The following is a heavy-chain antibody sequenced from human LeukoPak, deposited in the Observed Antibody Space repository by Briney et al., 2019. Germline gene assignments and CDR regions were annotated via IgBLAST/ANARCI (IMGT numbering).Heavy chain of an antibody. CDR2: FDPEDGET. D-gene: IGHD6-19*01. J-gene: IGHJ3*02. CDR1: GYTLTELS. CDR3: VLSSGWYDIAFDI. V-gene: IGHV1-24*01. Sequence: VSVKVSCKVSGYTLTELSMHWVRQAPGKGLEWMGGFDPEDGETIYAQKFQGRVTMTEDTSTDTAYMELSSLRSEDTAVYYCVLSSGWYDIAFDIWGQGTMVTVSS.